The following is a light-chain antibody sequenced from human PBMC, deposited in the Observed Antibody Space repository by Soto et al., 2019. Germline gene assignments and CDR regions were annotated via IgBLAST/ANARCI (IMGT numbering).Light chain of an antibody. CDR1: QSVSSY. Sequence: EIVLTQSPATLSLSPGERATLSCRASQSVSSYLAWYQQKPGQAPRLPIYDASNRATGIPARFSGSGSGTDFTLTISSLEPEDFAVYFCKQYGSSPRTFGQGTKVDIK. J-gene: IGKJ1*01. CDR3: KQYGSSPRT. V-gene: IGKV3-11*01. CDR2: DAS.